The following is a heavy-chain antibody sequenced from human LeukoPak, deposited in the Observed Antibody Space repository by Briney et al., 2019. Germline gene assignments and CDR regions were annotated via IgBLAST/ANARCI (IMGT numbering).Heavy chain of an antibody. CDR1: GFTFSSDG. CDR2: IRHDGSKK. V-gene: IGHV3-30*02. D-gene: IGHD5-24*01. Sequence: PGGSLGLSCAASGFTFSSDGMHWVRQAPGKGLEWVAFIRHDGSKKYYADSVKGRFTTSRDNSKNTLDLQTNSLRPEDTAVYYCAKSGDGYRFDYWGQGTLVTVSS. J-gene: IGHJ4*02. CDR3: AKSGDGYRFDY.